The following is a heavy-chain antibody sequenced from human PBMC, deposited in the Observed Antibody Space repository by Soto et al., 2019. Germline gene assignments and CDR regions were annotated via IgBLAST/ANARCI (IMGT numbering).Heavy chain of an antibody. Sequence: EVQLVESGGGLVKPGGSLRLSCAASGFTFSSYSMNWVRQAPGKGLEWVSSISSSSSDIYYADSVKGRFTISKDNAKNSLYLQMNSLRAEDTAVYYCARDRLMVYDEARYSFDYWGPGTLVTVSS. CDR2: ISSSSSDI. CDR1: GFTFSSYS. D-gene: IGHD2-8*01. CDR3: ARDRLMVYDEARYSFDY. V-gene: IGHV3-21*01. J-gene: IGHJ4*02.